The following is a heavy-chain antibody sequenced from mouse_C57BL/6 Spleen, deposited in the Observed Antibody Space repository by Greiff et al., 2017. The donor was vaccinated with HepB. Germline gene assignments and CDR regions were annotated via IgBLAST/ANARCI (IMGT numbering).Heavy chain of an antibody. J-gene: IGHJ3*01. CDR3: AREGDSSGPWFAY. V-gene: IGHV1-82*01. D-gene: IGHD3-2*02. CDR2: IYPGDGDT. Sequence: QVQLKQSGPELVKPGASVKISCKASGYAFGSSWMNWVKQRPGKGLEWIGRIYPGDGDTNYNGKFKGKATLTADKSSSTAYMQLSSLTSEDSAVYFCAREGDSSGPWFAYWGQGTLVTVSA. CDR1: GYAFGSSW.